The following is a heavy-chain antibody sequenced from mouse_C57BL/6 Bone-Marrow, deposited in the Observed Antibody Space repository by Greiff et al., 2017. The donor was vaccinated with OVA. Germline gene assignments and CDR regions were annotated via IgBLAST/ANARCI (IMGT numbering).Heavy chain of an antibody. Sequence: EVQRVESGGGLVQPKGSLKLSCAASGFSFNTYAMNWVRQAPGKGLEWVARIRSKSNNYATYYADSVKDRFTISRDDSESMLYLQMNNLKTEDTAMYYCVRHGDGYYWFAYWGQGTLVTVSA. CDR2: IRSKSNNYAT. D-gene: IGHD2-3*01. CDR1: GFSFNTYA. J-gene: IGHJ3*01. CDR3: VRHGDGYYWFAY. V-gene: IGHV10-1*01.